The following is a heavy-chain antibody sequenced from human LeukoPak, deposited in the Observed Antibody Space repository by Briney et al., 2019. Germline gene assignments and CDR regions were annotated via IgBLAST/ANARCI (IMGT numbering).Heavy chain of an antibody. CDR1: GGSISSSYYY. Sequence: PSETLSLTCAVSGGSISSSYYYWGWICQPPGKGLEWIGSIYYGGDTYYNPSLKSRVTISVDTPKNQFSLKLSSVTAADTAVYYCARPGFGSGSYYRDWGQGTLVTVSS. V-gene: IGHV4-39*01. D-gene: IGHD3-10*01. J-gene: IGHJ4*02. CDR3: ARPGFGSGSYYRD. CDR2: IYYGGDT.